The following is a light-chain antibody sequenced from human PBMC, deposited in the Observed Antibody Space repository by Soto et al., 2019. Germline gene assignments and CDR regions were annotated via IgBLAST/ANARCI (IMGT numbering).Light chain of an antibody. CDR2: AAS. Sequence: DIQMTQSPSSLSASVRDRFTITCRASQSISNYLNWYQQKPGRAPKILIYAASSLQSGVPSRFSGGGSGTDFTLTITSLQPEDFATYYCQQSYSSPWTFGQGTKVDIK. V-gene: IGKV1-39*01. CDR3: QQSYSSPWT. J-gene: IGKJ1*01. CDR1: QSISNY.